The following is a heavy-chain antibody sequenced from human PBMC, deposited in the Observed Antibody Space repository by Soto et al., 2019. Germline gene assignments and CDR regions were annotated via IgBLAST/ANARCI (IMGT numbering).Heavy chain of an antibody. J-gene: IGHJ5*02. CDR1: GYTFTSYG. Sequence: QVQLVQSGAEMKNPGASVKVSCKASGYTFTSYGISWVRQAPGQGLEWMGWISGFNDDTNHAQKLQGRVTMTKDTPTSTAYMELRSLKFDDTAVYYCARSGSYYPARNWFGPWGQGTLVTVSS. CDR2: ISGFNDDT. V-gene: IGHV1-18*01. D-gene: IGHD3-10*01. CDR3: ARSGSYYPARNWFGP.